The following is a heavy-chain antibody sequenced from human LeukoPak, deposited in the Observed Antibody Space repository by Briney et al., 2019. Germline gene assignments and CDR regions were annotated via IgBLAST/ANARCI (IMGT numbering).Heavy chain of an antibody. CDR2: ISSSSSYI. V-gene: IGHV3-21*01. CDR1: GFTFSSYS. D-gene: IGHD3-10*01. J-gene: IGHJ6*04. CDR3: ARDYGSGKIGYYYGMDV. Sequence: GGSLRLSCAASGFTFSSYSTNWVRQAPGKGLEWVSSISSSSSYIYYADSVKGRFTISRDNAKNSLYLQMNSLRAEDTAVYYCARDYGSGKIGYYYGMDVWGKGTTVTVSS.